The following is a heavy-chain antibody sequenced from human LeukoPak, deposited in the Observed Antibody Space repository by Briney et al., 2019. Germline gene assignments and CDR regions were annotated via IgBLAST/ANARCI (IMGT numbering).Heavy chain of an antibody. V-gene: IGHV3-23*01. D-gene: IGHD3-16*01. CDR3: AKAQWGGVHGNGMDV. CDR2: ISCSGGST. CDR1: EFSFSSYA. J-gene: IGHJ6*02. Sequence: GGTLRLTCTASEFSFSSYAMSWVRQAPGKGLEWVATISCSGGSTYYADSVKGRFTISRDTSKNPLYQQMSSVRAEDTAVYYCAKAQWGGVHGNGMDVWGQGTTVTVSS.